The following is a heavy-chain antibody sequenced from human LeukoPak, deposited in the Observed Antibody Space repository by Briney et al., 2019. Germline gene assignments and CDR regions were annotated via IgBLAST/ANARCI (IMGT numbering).Heavy chain of an antibody. D-gene: IGHD4-17*01. J-gene: IGHJ5*02. CDR1: GFTFSSYA. CDR2: ISGSGGST. Sequence: GGSLRLSCAASGFTFSSYAMSWVRQAPGKGLEWVSAISGSGGSTYYADSVKGRFTISRDNSKNTLYLQMNSLRAEDTAVYYCAKDRYGDYVSGGFNWFDPWGQGTLVTVPS. CDR3: AKDRYGDYVSGGFNWFDP. V-gene: IGHV3-23*01.